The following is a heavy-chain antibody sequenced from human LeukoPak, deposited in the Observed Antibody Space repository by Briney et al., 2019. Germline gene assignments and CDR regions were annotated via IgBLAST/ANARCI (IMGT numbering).Heavy chain of an antibody. Sequence: SQTLSLTCTVSGGSISSGDYYWSWIRQPPGKGLEWIGYIYYSGSTYYNPSLKSRVTISVDTSKNQFSLKLSSVTAADTAVYYCARELVDCSSTSCPRYYYYYMDVWGKGTTVTVSS. J-gene: IGHJ6*03. D-gene: IGHD2-2*01. CDR3: ARELVDCSSTSCPRYYYYYMDV. V-gene: IGHV4-30-4*08. CDR2: IYYSGST. CDR1: GGSISSGDYY.